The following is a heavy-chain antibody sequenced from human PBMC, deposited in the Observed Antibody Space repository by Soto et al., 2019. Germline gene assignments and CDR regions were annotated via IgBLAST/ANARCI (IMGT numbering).Heavy chain of an antibody. CDR3: TSTLGH. CDR2: IKRKTDGGTT. Sequence: WGSLRLSCTASGFTLSNAWMTWVRQAPGKGLEWVGRIKRKTDGGTTDYAAPVKGRFTISRDDSKNTLYLQMNSLQTEDTAVYYCTSTLGHWGQGTLVTVSS. J-gene: IGHJ4*02. CDR1: GFTLSNAW. V-gene: IGHV3-15*01. D-gene: IGHD2-15*01.